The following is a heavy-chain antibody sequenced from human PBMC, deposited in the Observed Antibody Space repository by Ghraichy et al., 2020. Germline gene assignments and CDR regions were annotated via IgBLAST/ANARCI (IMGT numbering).Heavy chain of an antibody. V-gene: IGHV3-21*01. CDR2: ISSSSSYI. D-gene: IGHD3-22*01. CDR3: ARDPSLYYYDSSGYYRVMGDP. Sequence: GGSLRLSCAASGFTFSSYSMNWVRQAPGKGLEWVSSISSSSSYIYYADSVKGRFTISRDNAKNSLYLQMNSLRAVDTAVYYCARDPSLYYYDSSGYYRVMGDPCGQGTLVTVSS. J-gene: IGHJ5*02. CDR1: GFTFSSYS.